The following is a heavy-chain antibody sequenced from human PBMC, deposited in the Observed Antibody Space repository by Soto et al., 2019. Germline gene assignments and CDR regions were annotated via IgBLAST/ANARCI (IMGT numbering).Heavy chain of an antibody. V-gene: IGHV3-11*01. Sequence: QVQLVESGGGLVKPGGSLRLSCAASGFTFSDYYMSWIRQAPGKGLEWVSYISSSGTIYYADSVKGRFTISRDNAKNSLYLQMNSLRAEDTAVYYCATMRYYHESHGYYFDYWGQGTLVTVSS. D-gene: IGHD3-22*01. CDR3: ATMRYYHESHGYYFDY. CDR1: GFTFSDYY. CDR2: ISSSGTI. J-gene: IGHJ4*02.